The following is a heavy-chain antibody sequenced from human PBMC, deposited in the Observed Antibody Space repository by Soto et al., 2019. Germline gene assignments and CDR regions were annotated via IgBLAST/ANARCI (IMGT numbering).Heavy chain of an antibody. V-gene: IGHV3-30*18. D-gene: IGHD3-10*01. CDR1: GFTFSSYG. J-gene: IGHJ3*02. Sequence: VQLVESGGGVVQPGRSLRLSCAASGFTFSSYGIHWVRQAPGKGLEWVAVISYDGNNKYYADSVKGRFTISRDNSKSTLYLQMNSLRAEDTAVYDCAKNGPSSGSGAFDIWGQGTMVTVSS. CDR2: ISYDGNNK. CDR3: AKNGPSSGSGAFDI.